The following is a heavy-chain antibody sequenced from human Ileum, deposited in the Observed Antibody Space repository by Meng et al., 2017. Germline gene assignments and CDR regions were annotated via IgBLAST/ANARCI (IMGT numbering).Heavy chain of an antibody. Sequence: VRLLGAGGGLVPSGGSCGFPFAAPGFTFRCYWRHWGRQARGKGLGWVARINTGGSDTRSSDSVKGRFTISRDNAKIMVYLHMNSLRAEDTAVYYCARDKPHNWFDPWGQGTLVTVSS. J-gene: IGHJ5*02. CDR2: INTGGSDT. CDR1: GFTFRCYW. CDR3: ARDKPHNWFDP. V-gene: IGHV3-74*01.